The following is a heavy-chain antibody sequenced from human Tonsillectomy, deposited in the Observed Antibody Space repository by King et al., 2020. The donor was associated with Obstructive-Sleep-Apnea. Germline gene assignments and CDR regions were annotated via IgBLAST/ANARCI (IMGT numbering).Heavy chain of an antibody. V-gene: IGHV3-23*04. CDR3: AKVALLYYFDY. J-gene: IGHJ4*02. Sequence: VQLVESGGGLVQPGGSLRLSCAASGFTFSTYAMSLVRQAPGKGLELVSTISGSGGSTYYAASVKGRFTISRDNSKNTLFLQINSLRSEDTAIYYCAKVALLYYFDYWGQGTLVTVSS. CDR1: GFTFSTYA. CDR2: ISGSGGST. D-gene: IGHD2-2*02.